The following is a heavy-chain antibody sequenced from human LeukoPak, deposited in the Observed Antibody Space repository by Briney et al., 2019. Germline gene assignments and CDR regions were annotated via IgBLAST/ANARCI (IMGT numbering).Heavy chain of an antibody. CDR2: MYHSGST. J-gene: IGHJ6*04. Sequence: SETLSVTCAVYGGAFSGNYWSWIRQPPGKGLEWIGVMYHSGSTNYNPSRKSRVTTSVDTSKNRFTLKLSSGTAADTAVYYCARGQGDAWSGYVLNVWGEGTTVTVSS. CDR1: GGAFSGNY. CDR3: ARGQGDAWSGYVLNV. V-gene: IGHV4-34*01. D-gene: IGHD3-3*01.